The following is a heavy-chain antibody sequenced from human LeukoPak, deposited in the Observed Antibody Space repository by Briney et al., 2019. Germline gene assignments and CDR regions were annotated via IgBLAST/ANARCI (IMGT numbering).Heavy chain of an antibody. J-gene: IGHJ4*02. CDR1: GYSFTSYW. CDR2: IYPGDSDI. D-gene: IGHD3-22*01. CDR3: ARGTDYYDSSGYPDY. Sequence: GSGYSFTSYWIGWVRQMPGKGLEWMGIIYPGDSDIRYSPSFQGQVTISADKSISTAYLQWSSLKASDTAMYYCARGTDYYDSSGYPDYWGQGTLVTVSS. V-gene: IGHV5-51*01.